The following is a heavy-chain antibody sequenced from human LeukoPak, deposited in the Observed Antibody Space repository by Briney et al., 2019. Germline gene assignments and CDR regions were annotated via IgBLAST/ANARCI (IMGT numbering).Heavy chain of an antibody. Sequence: PSETLSLTCTVSGGSISSGSYYWSWIRQPAGKGLEWIGRINTSGSTNYNPSLKSRVTISVDTSKNQFSLKLTSVTAADTAVYYCALGSSWYGPFDYWGQGTLVTVSS. V-gene: IGHV4-61*02. CDR2: INTSGST. CDR3: ALGSSWYGPFDY. CDR1: GGSISSGSYY. D-gene: IGHD6-13*01. J-gene: IGHJ4*02.